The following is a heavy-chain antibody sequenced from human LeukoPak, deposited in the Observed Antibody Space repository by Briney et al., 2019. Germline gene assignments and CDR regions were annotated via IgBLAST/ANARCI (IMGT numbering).Heavy chain of an antibody. Sequence: GDSVKVSCKASGYTFTTYAMNWVRQAPGQGLEWMGWINTNTGNPTYAQGFTGGFVFSLDTSVSTAYLQVSSLKAEDTAVYYCARVLTGYYRDAFDIWGQGTMVTVSS. V-gene: IGHV7-4-1*02. CDR3: ARVLTGYYRDAFDI. J-gene: IGHJ3*02. D-gene: IGHD3-9*01. CDR1: GYTFTTYA. CDR2: INTNTGNP.